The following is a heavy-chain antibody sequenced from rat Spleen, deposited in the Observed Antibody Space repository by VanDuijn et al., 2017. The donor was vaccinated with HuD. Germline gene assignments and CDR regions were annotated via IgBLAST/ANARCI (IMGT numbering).Heavy chain of an antibody. Sequence: EVQLVESDGGLVQPGRSLKLSCAASGFTFSDYYMAWVRQAPTKGLEWVATISYDGSSTYYRDSVKGRFTISRDNAKSTLYRQMDSLRSEDTATYYCARVDTGRADYFDYWGQGVMVTVSS. CDR2: ISYDGSST. CDR3: ARVDTGRADYFDY. V-gene: IGHV5-29*01. CDR1: GFTFSDYY. J-gene: IGHJ2*01. D-gene: IGHD5-1*01.